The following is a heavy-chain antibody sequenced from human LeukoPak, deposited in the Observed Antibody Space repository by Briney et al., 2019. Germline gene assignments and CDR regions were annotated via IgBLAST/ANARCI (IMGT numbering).Heavy chain of an antibody. Sequence: GGSLRLSCAASGFTFSDYYMSWIRQAPGKGLEWLSYISGSGSTIYYADSVKGRFTISRDNAKNSLYLQMNSLRAGDTALYYCARSPRGDSSGYYLSDYWGQGTLVTVSS. CDR1: GFTFSDYY. J-gene: IGHJ4*02. V-gene: IGHV3-11*01. D-gene: IGHD3-22*01. CDR2: ISGSGSTI. CDR3: ARSPRGDSSGYYLSDY.